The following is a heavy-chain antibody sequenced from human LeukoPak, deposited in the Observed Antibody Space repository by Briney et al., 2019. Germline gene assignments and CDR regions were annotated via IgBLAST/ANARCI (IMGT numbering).Heavy chain of an antibody. D-gene: IGHD3-22*01. CDR3: ARGYYDSSGYYFFPRDYFDY. V-gene: IGHV1-2*06. CDR2: INPNSGGT. J-gene: IGHJ4*02. Sequence: KXSCXAXXXXFTGYYMHWVRQAPGQGLEWMGRINPNSGGTNYAQKFQGRVTMTRDTSISTAYMELSRLRSDDTAVYYCARGYYDSSGYYFFPRDYFDYWGQGTLVTVSS. CDR1: XXXFTGYY.